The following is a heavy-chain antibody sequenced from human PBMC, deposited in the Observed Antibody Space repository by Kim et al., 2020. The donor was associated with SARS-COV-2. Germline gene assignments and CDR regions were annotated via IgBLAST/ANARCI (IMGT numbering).Heavy chain of an antibody. Sequence: GGSLRLSCAASGFTFSSYGMHWVRQAPGKGLEWVAVISYDGSNKYYADSVKGRFTISRDNSKNTLYLQMNSLRAEDTAVYYCARAKRLLWFGELSHYFDYWGQGTLVTVSS. J-gene: IGHJ4*02. CDR2: ISYDGSNK. CDR1: GFTFSSYG. CDR3: ARAKRLLWFGELSHYFDY. D-gene: IGHD3-10*01. V-gene: IGHV3-33*05.